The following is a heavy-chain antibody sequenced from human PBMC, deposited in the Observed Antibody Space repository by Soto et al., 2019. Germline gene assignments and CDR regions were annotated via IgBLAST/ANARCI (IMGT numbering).Heavy chain of an antibody. CDR3: ARTVSIPTLYDFWSGSRLGAFAI. J-gene: IGHJ3*02. V-gene: IGHV3-7*01. CDR1: GLTCSSYG. CDR2: IKQEGREK. D-gene: IGHD3-3*01. Sequence: PGGSLRLSSAASGLTCSSYGMSLVRQAAGKGREWVANIKQEGREKYYVDSVKGRFTISRDNAKNSLYLQMNSLRAEATTVYYFARTVSIPTLYDFWSGSRLGAFAIWGQGTMATVS.